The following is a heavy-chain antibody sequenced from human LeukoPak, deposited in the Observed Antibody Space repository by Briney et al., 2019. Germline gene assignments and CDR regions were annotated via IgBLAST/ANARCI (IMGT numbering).Heavy chain of an antibody. D-gene: IGHD2-15*01. CDR3: ARDPDCSGGSCYSARLDYYFDY. CDR1: GFTFSSYA. CDR2: ISYDGSNK. J-gene: IGHJ4*02. Sequence: GGSLRLSCAASGFTFSSYAMPWVRQAPGKGLEWVAVISYDGSNKYYADSVKGRFTISRDNSKNTLYLQMNSLRAEDTAVYYCARDPDCSGGSCYSARLDYYFDYWGQGTLVTVSS. V-gene: IGHV3-30-3*01.